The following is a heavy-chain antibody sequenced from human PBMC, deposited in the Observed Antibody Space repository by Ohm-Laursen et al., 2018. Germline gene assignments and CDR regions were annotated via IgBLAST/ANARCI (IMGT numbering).Heavy chain of an antibody. V-gene: IGHV4-34*01. J-gene: IGHJ4*02. CDR2: ISHSGST. CDR3: GRAYTI. D-gene: IGHD3-16*01. CDR1: GGSFSGYS. Sequence: SDTLSLTCPVYGGSFSGYSRTWIRQPPGKGLEWIGEISHSGSTNYNASLKSRVTLSLATSKNHFSLNLKLGTAADAAVYYCGRAYTIWGQGTLVTVSS.